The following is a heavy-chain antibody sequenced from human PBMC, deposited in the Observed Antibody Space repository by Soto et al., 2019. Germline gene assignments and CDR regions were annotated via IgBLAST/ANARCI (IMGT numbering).Heavy chain of an antibody. CDR3: AALSGSGYCSSTSCYFYYYGMDV. CDR2: IVVGSGNT. D-gene: IGHD2-2*01. J-gene: IGHJ6*02. V-gene: IGHV1-58*01. Sequence: SVKVSCKASGFTFPSSAVQWVRQARGQRLEWIGWIVVGSGNTNYAQKFQERVTITRDMSTSTAYMELSSLRSEDTAVYYCAALSGSGYCSSTSCYFYYYGMDVWGQGTTVTVSS. CDR1: GFTFPSSA.